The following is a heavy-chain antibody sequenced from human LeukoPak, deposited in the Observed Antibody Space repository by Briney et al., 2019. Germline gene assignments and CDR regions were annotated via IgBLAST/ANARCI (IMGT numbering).Heavy chain of an antibody. J-gene: IGHJ6*03. CDR2: GYYRGST. D-gene: IGHD3-22*01. V-gene: IGHV4-59*01. Sequence: LRLSYAASGFTFSVYNLNWIRQPRGKGRECMGYGYYRGSTNYNPSLESRVTISVDTSQNQFSLKLSSVTAADTAVYYCARAVYYYDSSGYYPYYYYYMDVWGKGTTVTISS. CDR1: GFTFSVYN. CDR3: ARAVYYYDSSGYYPYYYYYMDV.